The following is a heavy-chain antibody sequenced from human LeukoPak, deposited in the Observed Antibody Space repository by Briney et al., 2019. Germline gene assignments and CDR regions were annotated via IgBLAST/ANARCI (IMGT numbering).Heavy chain of an antibody. CDR3: ATSITGTTIDY. D-gene: IGHD1-7*01. CDR2: IYYSGST. J-gene: IGHJ4*02. V-gene: IGHV4-39*01. Sequence: PSETLSLTCTVSGGSISSTSYYWGWLRQPPGKGLEWVASIYYSGSTYYNPSLKSRVTIPADTSKNQFSLNLSSVTAADTAVYYCATSITGTTIDYWGQGTLVTVSS. CDR1: GGSISSTSYY.